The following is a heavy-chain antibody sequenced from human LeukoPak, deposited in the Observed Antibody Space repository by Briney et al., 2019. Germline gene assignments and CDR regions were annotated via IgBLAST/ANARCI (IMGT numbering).Heavy chain of an antibody. D-gene: IGHD5-18*01. CDR2: INRDGSRT. Sequence: PGGSLRLSWAASGFTFSNHWMHWVRQAPGKGLMWVSRINRDGSRTDYADSVKGRFTISRGDAKNTLYLQVNSLRAEDTAVYFCARGGSDTAMAHDYWGQGTLVTVSS. V-gene: IGHV3-74*01. CDR1: GFTFSNHW. CDR3: ARGGSDTAMAHDY. J-gene: IGHJ4*02.